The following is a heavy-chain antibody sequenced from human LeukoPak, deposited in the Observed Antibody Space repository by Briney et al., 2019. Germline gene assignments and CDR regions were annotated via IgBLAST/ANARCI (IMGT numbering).Heavy chain of an antibody. CDR1: GFRFSSFA. D-gene: IGHD3-3*01. V-gene: IGHV3-23*01. CDR2: LSGSGGAT. Sequence: PGGPLRLSCVGSGFRFSSFAMSWVRKAPGKGLEWVSGLSGSGGATYYIDHAKGRFSISRDNSKNTMYLQMTNLRAEDTAVYYCAKDYGDFGSSYFCAFDVWGPGTMVTVSS. J-gene: IGHJ3*01. CDR3: AKDYGDFGSSYFCAFDV.